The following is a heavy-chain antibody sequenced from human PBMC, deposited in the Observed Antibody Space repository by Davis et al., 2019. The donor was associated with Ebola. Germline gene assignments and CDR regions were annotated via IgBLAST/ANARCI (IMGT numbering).Heavy chain of an antibody. J-gene: IGHJ6*02. Sequence: LRLSCTVSGGSISSGNYYWSWIRQPPGKGLEWIGYIFYSGSTYYSPSLKSRVSISVDTSKNQFSLKLSSVTAADTAVYYCARQRLGQYYYYYYGMDVWGQGTTVTVSS. CDR2: IFYSGST. CDR3: ARQRLGQYYYYYYGMDV. CDR1: GGSISSGNYY. D-gene: IGHD6-19*01. V-gene: IGHV4-30-4*01.